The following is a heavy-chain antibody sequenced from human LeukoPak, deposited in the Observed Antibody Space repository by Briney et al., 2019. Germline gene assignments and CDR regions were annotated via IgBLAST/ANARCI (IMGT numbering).Heavy chain of an antibody. CDR2: IYTSGST. J-gene: IGHJ6*03. CDR1: GGSISSGSYY. V-gene: IGHV4-61*02. Sequence: SETPSLTCTVSGGSISSGSYYWSWIRQPAGKGLEWIGRIYTSGSTNYNPSLKSRVTISVDTSKNQFSLKLSSVTAADTAVYYCARDYFVRSLYYYYYMDVWGKGTTVTVSS. CDR3: ARDYFVRSLYYYYYMDV. D-gene: IGHD3-10*01.